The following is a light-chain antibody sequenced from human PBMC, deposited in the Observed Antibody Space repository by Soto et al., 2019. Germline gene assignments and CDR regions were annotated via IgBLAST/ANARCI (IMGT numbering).Light chain of an antibody. CDR3: QSYDDSLSVHYV. CDR1: SSNIGSTYD. Sequence: QSVLTQPPSVSGAPGQRVTISCTGSSSNIGSTYDVQWYQQLPGTAPKLLIHGNTDRPSGVPDRFSGSKSGTSASLAITGLQATDEAHYYCQSYDDSLSVHYVFGSGTKLTVL. CDR2: GNT. J-gene: IGLJ1*01. V-gene: IGLV1-40*01.